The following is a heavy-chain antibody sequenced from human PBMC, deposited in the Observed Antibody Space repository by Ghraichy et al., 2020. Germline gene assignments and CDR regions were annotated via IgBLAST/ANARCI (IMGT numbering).Heavy chain of an antibody. J-gene: IGHJ4*02. Sequence: SETLSLTCTVSGVSLSVSSYYWAWICQPPGKGLVWIGSVYSTATPYYSPSLASRVTMSVDTSKNQFSLKLTSVTAADTAVYFCAAIKPRRDYWGQGTLVTVSS. CDR2: VYSTATP. CDR1: GVSLSVSSYY. V-gene: IGHV4-39*01. D-gene: IGHD2-21*01. CDR3: AAIKPRRDY.